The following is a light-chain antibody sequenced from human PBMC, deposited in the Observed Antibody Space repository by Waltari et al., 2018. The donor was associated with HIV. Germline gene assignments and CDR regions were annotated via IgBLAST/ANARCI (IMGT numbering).Light chain of an antibody. CDR3: QSYDSSLSGYV. CDR2: GNS. CDR1: SPNIGAGSH. J-gene: IGLJ1*01. Sequence: QSVLTQPPSVSGAPGPRVPLSCTGPSPNIGAGSHVHWYQQLPGTAPKLLSYGNSKRPSGVPDRFSGSKSGTSASLAITGLQAEDEADYYCQSYDSSLSGYVFGTGTKVTVL. V-gene: IGLV1-40*01.